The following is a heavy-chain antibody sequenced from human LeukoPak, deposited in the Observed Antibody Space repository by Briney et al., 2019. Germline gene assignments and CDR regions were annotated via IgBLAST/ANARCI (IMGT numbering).Heavy chain of an antibody. D-gene: IGHD4-17*01. Sequence: SETLSLTCAVYGGSFSGYYWSWIRQPPGKGLEWIGEINHSGSTNYNPSLKSRVTISVDTSKNQFSLKLSSVTAADTAVYYCARERSTVTTWERYYYYMDVWVKGTTVTVSS. CDR3: ARERSTVTTWERYYYYMDV. J-gene: IGHJ6*03. V-gene: IGHV4-34*01. CDR2: INHSGST. CDR1: GGSFSGYY.